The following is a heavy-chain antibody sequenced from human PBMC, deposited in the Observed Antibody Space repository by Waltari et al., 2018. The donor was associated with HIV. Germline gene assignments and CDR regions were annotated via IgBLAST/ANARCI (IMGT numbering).Heavy chain of an antibody. Sequence: QLQLQESGPGLVTPSETLSLNCNVSGDSISSSSYYWGWIRHPPGKGLEWIGSIYYSGSTYYNPSLKSRVTISVDTSKNQFSLKLSSVTAADTAVYYCARASCIAALNFWFDPWGQGTLVTVSS. J-gene: IGHJ5*02. D-gene: IGHD6-13*01. CDR2: IYYSGST. V-gene: IGHV4-39*07. CDR1: GDSISSSSYY. CDR3: ARASCIAALNFWFDP.